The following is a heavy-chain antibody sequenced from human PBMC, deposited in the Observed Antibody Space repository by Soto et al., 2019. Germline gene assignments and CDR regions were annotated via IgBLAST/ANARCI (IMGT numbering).Heavy chain of an antibody. CDR3: ARDRPPAAAKGY. V-gene: IGHV1-18*01. Sequence: QVQLVQSGAEVKKPGASVKVSCKASGYTFTSYGISWVRQAPGQGLEWMGWISAYNGNTNYAQKLQGRVTMTTDRSPGTDYLEVGSLGADDTAGYCWARDRPPAAAKGYWGQGTLVTVSS. D-gene: IGHD2-2*01. CDR1: GYTFTSYG. CDR2: ISAYNGNT. J-gene: IGHJ4*02.